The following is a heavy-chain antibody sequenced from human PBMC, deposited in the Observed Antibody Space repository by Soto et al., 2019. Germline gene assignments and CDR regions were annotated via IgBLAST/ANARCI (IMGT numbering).Heavy chain of an antibody. J-gene: IGHJ1*01. CDR1: GGSFSSDS. CDR3: ARYTGYAEYFQH. D-gene: IGHD1-1*01. CDR2: IIPIFGTA. Sequence: SLKGSCKASGGSFSSDSISWGLQAPGQGLEWMGGIIPIFGTAKYAQKFQGRVTITADESTSTAYMELSSLRSEDTAVYYCARYTGYAEYFQHWGQGTLVTVSS. V-gene: IGHV1-69*01.